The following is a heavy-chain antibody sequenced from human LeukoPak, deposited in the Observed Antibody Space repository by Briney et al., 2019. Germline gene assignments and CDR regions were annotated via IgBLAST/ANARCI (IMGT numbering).Heavy chain of an antibody. V-gene: IGHV3-33*01. J-gene: IGHJ6*03. CDR2: IWYDGSNK. CDR1: GSTFSSYG. Sequence: GGSLRLSCAASGSTFSSYGMHWVRQAPGMGLEWVAVIWYDGSNKYYADSVKGRFTISRDNSKNTLYLQMNSLRAEDTAVYYCARDGELFSFYMDVWGKGTTVTVSS. D-gene: IGHD3-10*01. CDR3: ARDGELFSFYMDV.